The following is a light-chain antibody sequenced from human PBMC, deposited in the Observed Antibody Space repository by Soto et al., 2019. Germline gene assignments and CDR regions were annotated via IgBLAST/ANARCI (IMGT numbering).Light chain of an antibody. Sequence: EIVMTQSPATLSVSPGERATLSCRASQSIGSDLAWYQQKPGQAPRLLISGASTRATGVPPRFSGSGSGTDFTLTISSLQSDDYAAYYCQQYSKWPPITFGQGTRLEIK. CDR3: QQYSKWPPIT. V-gene: IGKV3-15*01. CDR2: GAS. CDR1: QSIGSD. J-gene: IGKJ5*01.